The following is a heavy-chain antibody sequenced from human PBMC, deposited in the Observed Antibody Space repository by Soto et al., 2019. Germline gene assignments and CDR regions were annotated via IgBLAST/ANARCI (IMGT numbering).Heavy chain of an antibody. CDR2: ISGSGAST. D-gene: IGHD6-19*01. CDR3: ARRSSGWYFDY. J-gene: IGHJ4*02. V-gene: IGHV3-23*01. CDR1: GFSFSSYA. Sequence: EVQLLESGGGLVQPGGSLRLSCAASGFSFSSYAMNWVRQAPGKGLEWVSVISGSGASTYYADSVKGRFTISRDNSKNTLYLKMIGLRAEDTAVYYCARRSSGWYFDYWGQGTLVIVSS.